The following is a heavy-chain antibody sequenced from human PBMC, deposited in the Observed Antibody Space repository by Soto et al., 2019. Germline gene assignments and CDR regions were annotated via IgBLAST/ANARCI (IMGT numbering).Heavy chain of an antibody. CDR3: ATESLRENAFDL. D-gene: IGHD4-17*01. CDR1: GGSISRGAYY. Sequence: QVQLQESGPGLVKPSQILSLICTVSGGSISRGAYYWTWIRQHPGKGLEWIGNIYYTGYTKYNPSLQSRVTISLDTSKNQFSLKLSSVTAADTAVYYCATESLRENAFDLWGQGTTVTVS. CDR2: IYYTGYT. V-gene: IGHV4-31*03. J-gene: IGHJ3*01.